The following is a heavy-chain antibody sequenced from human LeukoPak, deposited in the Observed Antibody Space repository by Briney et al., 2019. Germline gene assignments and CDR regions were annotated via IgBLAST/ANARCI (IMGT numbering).Heavy chain of an antibody. D-gene: IGHD6-19*01. CDR1: GFTFSSYG. CDR3: ASAYSSGWYEGAFDI. V-gene: IGHV3-33*01. Sequence: GGSLRLSCAASGFTFSSYGMHWVRQAPGKGLEWVAVIWYDGSNKYYADSVEGRFTISRDNSKNTLYLQMNSLRAEDTAVYYCASAYSSGWYEGAFDIWGQGTMVTVSS. J-gene: IGHJ3*02. CDR2: IWYDGSNK.